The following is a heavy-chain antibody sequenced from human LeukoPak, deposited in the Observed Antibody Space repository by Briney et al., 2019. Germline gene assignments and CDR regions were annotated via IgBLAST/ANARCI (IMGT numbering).Heavy chain of an antibody. V-gene: IGHV3-33*01. CDR2: LWYDGSNK. CDR1: GFPSSSYG. Sequence: GGPLKLSCAASGFPSSSYGMHWARKAPGKGRGGVAVLWYDGSNKYYADSVKGRFTISRDNSKNTLYLQMNSLRAEDTAVYYCARGGGIAVAGTPPFDYWGQGTLVTVSS. D-gene: IGHD6-19*01. CDR3: ARGGGIAVAGTPPFDY. J-gene: IGHJ4*02.